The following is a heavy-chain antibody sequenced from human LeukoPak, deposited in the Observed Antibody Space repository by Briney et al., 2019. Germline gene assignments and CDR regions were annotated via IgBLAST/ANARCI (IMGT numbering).Heavy chain of an antibody. CDR2: IYPGDSDT. V-gene: IGHV5-51*01. Sequence: GESLKISCKGSGYSFTSYWIGWVRQMPGKVLEWMGIIYPGDSDTRNSPSFQGQVTISVDKSISTAYLQWSSLKASDTAMYYCARRDSSGWGSFDYWGQGTLVTVSS. J-gene: IGHJ4*02. CDR1: GYSFTSYW. CDR3: ARRDSSGWGSFDY. D-gene: IGHD6-19*01.